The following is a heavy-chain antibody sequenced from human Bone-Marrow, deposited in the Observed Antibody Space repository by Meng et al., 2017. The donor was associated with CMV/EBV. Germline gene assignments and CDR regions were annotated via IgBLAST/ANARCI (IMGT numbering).Heavy chain of an antibody. Sequence: SVKVSCKASGGTFSSYTISWVRQAPGQELEWMGRIIPILGIANYAQKFQGRVTITADKSTSTAYMELSSLRSEDTAVYYCAGGYDHQLYYYYGMDVWGQGTTVTVSS. CDR2: IIPILGIA. V-gene: IGHV1-69*02. CDR1: GGTFSSYT. CDR3: AGGYDHQLYYYYGMDV. D-gene: IGHD3-16*01. J-gene: IGHJ6*02.